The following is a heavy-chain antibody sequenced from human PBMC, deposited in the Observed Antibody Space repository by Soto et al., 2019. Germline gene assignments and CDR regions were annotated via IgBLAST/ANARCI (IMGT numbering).Heavy chain of an antibody. J-gene: IGHJ6*02. CDR2: ISPIFGTA. Sequence: GASVKVSCKASGGTFSSYAISWVRQAPGQGLEWMGGISPIFGTANYAQKFQGRVTITADESTSTAYMELSSLRSEDTAVYYCARKDGYYYYYYGMNVWGQGTTVTVSS. CDR3: ARKDGYYYYYYGMNV. CDR1: GGTFSSYA. D-gene: IGHD5-12*01. V-gene: IGHV1-69*13.